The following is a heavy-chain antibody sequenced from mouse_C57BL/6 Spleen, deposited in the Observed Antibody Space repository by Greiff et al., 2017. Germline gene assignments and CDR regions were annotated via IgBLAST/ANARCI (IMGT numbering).Heavy chain of an antibody. V-gene: IGHV5-17*01. D-gene: IGHD2-5*01. CDR1: GFTFSDYG. J-gene: IGHJ4*01. Sequence: VQLQQSGGGLVKPGGSLKLSCAASGFTFSDYGMHWVRQAPEKGLEWVAYISSGSSTIYYADTVKGRFTISRDNAKNTLFLQMTSLRSEDTAMYYCARFSKDAMDYWGQGTSVTVSS. CDR3: ARFSKDAMDY. CDR2: ISSGSSTI.